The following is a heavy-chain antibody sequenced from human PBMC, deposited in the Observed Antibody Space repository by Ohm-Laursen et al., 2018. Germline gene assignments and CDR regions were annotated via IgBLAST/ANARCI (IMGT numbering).Heavy chain of an antibody. Sequence: SLRLSCAASGFTFDDYAMHWVRQAPGKGLEWVSGISRNSGNIGYADSVKGRFTISRDNAKNSLYLQMNSLRAEDTALYYCAKDSSGGYYGMHVWGQGTTVTVSS. CDR1: GFTFDDYA. CDR2: ISRNSGNI. V-gene: IGHV3-9*01. CDR3: AKDSSGGYYGMHV. D-gene: IGHD3-10*01. J-gene: IGHJ6*02.